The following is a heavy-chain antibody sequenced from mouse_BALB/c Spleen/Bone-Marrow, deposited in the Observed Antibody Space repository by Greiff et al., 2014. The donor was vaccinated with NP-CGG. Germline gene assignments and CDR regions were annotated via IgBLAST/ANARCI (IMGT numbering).Heavy chain of an antibody. CDR1: GYTFSAYV. CDR2: INPYNDGT. CDR3: AREGGLRRGDYYAMDY. J-gene: IGHJ4*01. Sequence: VQLQQSGPELVKPGASVKMSCKASGYTFSAYVMHWVQQKPGQGLEWIGYINPYNDGTKYNEKFKGKATLTSDKSSSTAYMELSSLDSEDSAVYYCAREGGLRRGDYYAMDYWGQGTSVTVPS. D-gene: IGHD2-4*01. V-gene: IGHV1-14*01.